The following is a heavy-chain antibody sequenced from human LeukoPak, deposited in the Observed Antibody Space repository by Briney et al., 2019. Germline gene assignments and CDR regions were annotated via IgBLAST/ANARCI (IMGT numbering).Heavy chain of an antibody. J-gene: IGHJ6*02. V-gene: IGHV4-34*01. CDR2: INHRGDT. CDR1: GESFTNHY. Sequence: SETLSLTCAVFGESFTNHYWSWIRQPPGKGLEWIGEINHRGDTKYSPSLKNRLTISVDTSKSQFSLNLSSVTAADTAVYYCARGLNYFGPGTYGSPYGMYVWGQGTSVTVSS. CDR3: ARGLNYFGPGTYGSPYGMYV. D-gene: IGHD3-10*01.